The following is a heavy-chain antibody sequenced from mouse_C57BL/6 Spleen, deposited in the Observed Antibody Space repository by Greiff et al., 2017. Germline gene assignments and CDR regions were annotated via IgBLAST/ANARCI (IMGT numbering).Heavy chain of an antibody. CDR1: GYTFTSYW. CDR3: ATLYYYGSVWFAY. J-gene: IGHJ3*01. V-gene: IGHV1-52*01. D-gene: IGHD1-1*01. CDR2: IDPSDSET. Sequence: QVQLQQPGAELVRPGSSVKLSCKASGYTFTSYWMHWVKQRPIQGLEWIGNIDPSDSETHYNQKFKDKATLTVDKSSSTAYMQLSSLTSEDSAVYYCATLYYYGSVWFAYWGQGTLVTVSA.